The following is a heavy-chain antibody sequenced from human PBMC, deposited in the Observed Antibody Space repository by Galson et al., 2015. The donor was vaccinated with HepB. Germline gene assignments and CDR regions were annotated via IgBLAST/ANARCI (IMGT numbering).Heavy chain of an antibody. V-gene: IGHV3-21*01. D-gene: IGHD3-22*01. Sequence: SLRLSCAASGFTFSSYSMNWVRQAPGKGLEWVSSISSSSSYIYYADSVKGRFTISRDNAKNSLYLQMNSLRAEDTAVYYCARDGEYDSSGDFDYWGQGILVTVSS. CDR2: ISSSSSYI. CDR3: ARDGEYDSSGDFDY. CDR1: GFTFSSYS. J-gene: IGHJ4*02.